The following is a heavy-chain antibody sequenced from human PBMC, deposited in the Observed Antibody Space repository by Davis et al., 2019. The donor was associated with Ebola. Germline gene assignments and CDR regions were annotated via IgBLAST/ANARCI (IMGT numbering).Heavy chain of an antibody. Sequence: SETLSLTCTVSGGSISSSHYYWGWIRQPPGKGLEWIGNIYYSGSTYHNPSLKSRVSISVDTSKNQFSLKLSSVTAADTAVYYCARASVRWFGELLYTSDAFDIWGQGTMVTVSS. V-gene: IGHV4-39*01. CDR2: IYYSGST. CDR1: GGSISSSHYY. J-gene: IGHJ3*02. CDR3: ARASVRWFGELLYTSDAFDI. D-gene: IGHD3-10*01.